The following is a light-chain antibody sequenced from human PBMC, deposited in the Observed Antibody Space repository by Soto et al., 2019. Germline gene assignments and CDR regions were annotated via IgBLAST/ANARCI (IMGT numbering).Light chain of an antibody. J-gene: IGKJ1*01. Sequence: DIVMTQSPDSLAVSLGERATINCKSSQSVLYSSNNKKYLAWYQQKPGKPPKLLIYWASTRESGVPERFSGSGSGTDFTLTISSLQAEDVEVYYCQQYYSNPQTFGQGTKVDIK. CDR1: QSVLYSSNNKKY. CDR2: WAS. V-gene: IGKV4-1*01. CDR3: QQYYSNPQT.